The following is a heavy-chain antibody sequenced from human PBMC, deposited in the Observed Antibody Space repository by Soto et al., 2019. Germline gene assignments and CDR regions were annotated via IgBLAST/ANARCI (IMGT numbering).Heavy chain of an antibody. D-gene: IGHD6-19*01. CDR2: INHSGST. CDR3: AREELAVAGTADY. Sequence: QVQLQRWGAGLLKPSETLSLTCAVYGGSFSGYYWSWIRQPPGKGLEWIGEINHSGSTNYNPSLKSRVTISVDTSKNQFSLKLSSVTAADTAVFYCAREELAVAGTADYWGQGTLVTVSS. V-gene: IGHV4-34*01. J-gene: IGHJ4*02. CDR1: GGSFSGYY.